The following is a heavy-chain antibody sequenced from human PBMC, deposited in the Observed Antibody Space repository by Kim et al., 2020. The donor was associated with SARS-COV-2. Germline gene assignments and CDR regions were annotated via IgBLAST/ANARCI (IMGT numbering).Heavy chain of an antibody. V-gene: IGHV3-15*01. D-gene: IGHD1-7*01. Sequence: GTTDYAAPVKGRFTLSRDDSENTLFLQMNSLKIEDTAVYYCVTETNWNWPWGQGTLVTVSS. CDR3: VTETNWNWP. CDR2: GTT. J-gene: IGHJ5*02.